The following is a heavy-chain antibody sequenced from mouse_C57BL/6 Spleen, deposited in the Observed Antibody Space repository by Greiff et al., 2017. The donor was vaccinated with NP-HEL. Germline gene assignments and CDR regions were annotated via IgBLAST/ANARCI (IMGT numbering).Heavy chain of an antibody. D-gene: IGHD3-1*01. CDR3: ARDRDAWFAY. V-gene: IGHV3-6*01. CDR2: ISYDGSN. Sequence: DVKLQESGPGLVKPSQSLSLTCSVTGYSITSGYYWNWIRQFPGNKLEWMGYISYDGSNNYNPSLKNRISITRDTSKNQFFLKLNSVTTEDTATYYCARDRDAWFAYWGQGTLVTVSA. J-gene: IGHJ3*01. CDR1: GYSITSGYY.